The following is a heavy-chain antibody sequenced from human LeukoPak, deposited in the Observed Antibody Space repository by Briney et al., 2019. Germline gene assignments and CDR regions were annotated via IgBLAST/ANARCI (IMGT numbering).Heavy chain of an antibody. CDR3: ATAAAGTPGYFQH. CDR1: GYTFTSYD. Sequence: GASVKVSCKASGYTFTSYDINWVRQATGQGLEWMGWMNPNSGNTGYAQKFQGRVTMTEDTSTDTAYMELSNLRSEDTAVYYCATAAAGTPGYFQHWGQGTLVTVSS. D-gene: IGHD6-13*01. J-gene: IGHJ1*01. V-gene: IGHV1-8*01. CDR2: MNPNSGNT.